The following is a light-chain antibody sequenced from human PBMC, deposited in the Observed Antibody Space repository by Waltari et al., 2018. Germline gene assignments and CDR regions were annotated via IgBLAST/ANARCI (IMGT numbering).Light chain of an antibody. CDR2: GAS. CDR3: QQYNNWPGT. V-gene: IGKV3-15*01. J-gene: IGKJ2*01. Sequence: EIVMTQSPATLSVSPGERATLSCRASQSVSSNLVWYQHKPGQAPRLLINGASTRATGIPARFSGSGSGTEFTLTISSLQSEDFAVYYCQQYNNWPGTFGQGTKLEIK. CDR1: QSVSSN.